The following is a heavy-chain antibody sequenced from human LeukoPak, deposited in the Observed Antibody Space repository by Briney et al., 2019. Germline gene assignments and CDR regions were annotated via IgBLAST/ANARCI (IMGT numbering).Heavy chain of an antibody. J-gene: IGHJ3*02. Sequence: TIYYADSVKGRFTISRDNAKNSLYLQMNSLRAEDTAVYYCARVPGRYSSSWYPQEGAFDIWGQGTMVTVSS. V-gene: IGHV3-48*04. CDR2: TI. D-gene: IGHD6-13*01. CDR3: ARVPGRYSSSWYPQEGAFDI.